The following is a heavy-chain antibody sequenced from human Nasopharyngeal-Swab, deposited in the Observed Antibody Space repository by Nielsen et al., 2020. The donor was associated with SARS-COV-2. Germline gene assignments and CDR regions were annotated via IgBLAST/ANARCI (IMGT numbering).Heavy chain of an antibody. D-gene: IGHD5-12*01. Sequence: GGSLRLSCKGSGYSFTSYWIGWVRQVPGKGLEWMGIIYPGDSDTRYSPSFQGQVTISADKSISTAYLQWSSLKASDTAMYYCARHESGMYSGYDFWGQGTLVTVSS. CDR2: IYPGDSDT. CDR3: ARHESGMYSGYDF. J-gene: IGHJ4*02. CDR1: GYSFTSYW. V-gene: IGHV5-51*01.